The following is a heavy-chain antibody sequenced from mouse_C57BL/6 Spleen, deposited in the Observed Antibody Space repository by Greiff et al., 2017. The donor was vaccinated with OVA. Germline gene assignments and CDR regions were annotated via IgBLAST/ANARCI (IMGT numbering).Heavy chain of an antibody. J-gene: IGHJ2*01. Sequence: EVKVVESGGGLVQPGGSMKLSCVASGFTFSNYWMNWVRQSPETGLEWVAQIRLKSDNYATHYAESVKGRFTISRDDSKSSVYLQMNNLRAEDTGIYYCTGEVTTSFPYYFDYWGQGTTLTVSS. V-gene: IGHV6-3*01. CDR3: TGEVTTSFPYYFDY. CDR1: GFTFSNYW. CDR2: IRLKSDNYAT. D-gene: IGHD2-2*01.